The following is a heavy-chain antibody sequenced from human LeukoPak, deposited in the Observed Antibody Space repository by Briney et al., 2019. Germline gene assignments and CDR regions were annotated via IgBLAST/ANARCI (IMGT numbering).Heavy chain of an antibody. CDR2: IYTSGST. CDR1: GGSISSYY. D-gene: IGHD6-19*01. J-gene: IGHJ3*02. V-gene: IGHV4-4*07. Sequence: PSETLSLTCTVSGGSISSYYWSWIRQPAGKGLEWIGRIYTSGSTNYNPSLKSRVTMSVDMSKNQFSLKLSSVTAADTAVYYCAKGIAVSGSPFYDAFDIWGQGTMVTVSS. CDR3: AKGIAVSGSPFYDAFDI.